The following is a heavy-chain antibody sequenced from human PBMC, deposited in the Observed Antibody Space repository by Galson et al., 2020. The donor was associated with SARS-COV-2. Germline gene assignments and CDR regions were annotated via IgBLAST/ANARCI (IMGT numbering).Heavy chain of an antibody. D-gene: IGHD1-26*01. Sequence: GGSLRLSCAASGFNFNNYGMHWVRQAPGKGLEWVAVISYDGSNKYYADSVKGRFTISRDNSKNTLYLQMNSLRAEDTAVYYCARNPGYFTPFDYWGQGTLVTVSS. CDR1: GFNFNNYG. V-gene: IGHV3-30*03. J-gene: IGHJ4*02. CDR2: ISYDGSNK. CDR3: ARNPGYFTPFDY.